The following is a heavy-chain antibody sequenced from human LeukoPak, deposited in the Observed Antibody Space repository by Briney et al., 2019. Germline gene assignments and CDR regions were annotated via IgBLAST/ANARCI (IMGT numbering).Heavy chain of an antibody. CDR2: IIPIFGTA. V-gene: IGHV1-69*06. CDR3: AREGDIVVVPEQSQGGALDI. CDR1: GGTFSSYA. Sequence: SVKVSCTASGGTFSSYAISWVRQATGQGLEWMGAIIPIFGTANYAQMFQGRVTITADKSTSTAYMELSSLRSEDTAVYYCAREGDIVVVPEQSQGGALDIWGQGTMVTVSS. J-gene: IGHJ3*02. D-gene: IGHD2-2*01.